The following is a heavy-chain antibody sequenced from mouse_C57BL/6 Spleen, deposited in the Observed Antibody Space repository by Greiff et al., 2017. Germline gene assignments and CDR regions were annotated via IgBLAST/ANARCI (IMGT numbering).Heavy chain of an antibody. Sequence: QVQLQQPGAELVKPGASVKMSCKASGYTFTSYWITWVKQRPGQGLEWIGDIYPGSGSTNYNEKFKSKATLTVDTSSSTAYMQLSSLTSEDSAVYYCARKAYDYDGGRYYAMDCWGQGTSVTVSS. V-gene: IGHV1-55*01. CDR1: GYTFTSYW. J-gene: IGHJ4*01. CDR3: ARKAYDYDGGRYYAMDC. CDR2: IYPGSGST. D-gene: IGHD2-4*01.